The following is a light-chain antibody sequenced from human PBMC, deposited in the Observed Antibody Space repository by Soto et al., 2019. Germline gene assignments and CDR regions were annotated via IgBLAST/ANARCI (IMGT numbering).Light chain of an antibody. V-gene: IGKV3-11*01. CDR1: QSISSY. J-gene: IGKJ1*01. CDR3: QQRSNWWT. Sequence: EIVLTQSPATLSLSPGERATLSCRASQSISSYLDWYQQKPGQAPRLLTYYASNRTTGIPARFSGSGSGTDFTLTISSLEPEVFAVYYCQQRSNWWTFGQGTKVEIK. CDR2: YAS.